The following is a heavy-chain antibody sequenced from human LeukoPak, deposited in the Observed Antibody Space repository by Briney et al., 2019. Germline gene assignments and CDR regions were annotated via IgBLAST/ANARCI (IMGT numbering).Heavy chain of an antibody. CDR1: GGSISSGGYY. J-gene: IGHJ4*02. D-gene: IGHD1-20*01. CDR3: ARGRNWINDY. Sequence: SETLSLTCTVSGGSISSGGYYWSWIRQHPGKGLEWIGYIYYSGSIYYNPSLKSRVTISVDTSKNQFSLKLSSVTAADTAVYYCARGRNWINDYWGQGTLVTVSS. V-gene: IGHV4-31*03. CDR2: IYYSGSI.